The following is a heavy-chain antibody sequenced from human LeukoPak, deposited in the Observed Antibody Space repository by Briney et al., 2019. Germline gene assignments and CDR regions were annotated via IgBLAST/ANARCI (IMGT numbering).Heavy chain of an antibody. Sequence: GGSLRLSCAASGFTFSSYSMNWVRQAPGKELVGVSYISSSSSTIYYADSGRVRFTISGDNAKNSMYLRMNSLRAKDTAVCASASHTCGGDCYQHHWRQGTLVPVPS. D-gene: IGHD2-21*02. J-gene: IGHJ5*02. CDR1: GFTFSSYS. CDR3: ASHTCGGDCYQHH. V-gene: IGHV3-48*01. CDR2: ISSSSSTI.